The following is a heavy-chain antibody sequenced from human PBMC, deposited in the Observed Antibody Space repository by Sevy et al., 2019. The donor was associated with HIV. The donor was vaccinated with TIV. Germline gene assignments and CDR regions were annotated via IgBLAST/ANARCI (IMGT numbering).Heavy chain of an antibody. V-gene: IGHV3-30-3*01. J-gene: IGHJ6*02. Sequence: GESLKISCAASGFTFSSYAMHWVRQAPGKGLEWVAVISYDGSNKYYADSVKGRFTISRDNSKNTLYLQMNSLRAEDTAVYYCARGYYDSSGYFYGMDVWGQGTTVTVSS. CDR1: GFTFSSYA. CDR3: ARGYYDSSGYFYGMDV. D-gene: IGHD3-22*01. CDR2: ISYDGSNK.